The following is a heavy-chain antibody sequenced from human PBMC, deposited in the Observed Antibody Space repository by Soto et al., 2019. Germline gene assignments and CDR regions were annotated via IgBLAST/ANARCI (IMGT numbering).Heavy chain of an antibody. D-gene: IGHD2-2*01. CDR3: ARDQGPAAMAYYYYYYMDV. CDR1: GFTFSDYY. CDR2: ISSSGSTI. Sequence: GGSLRLSCAASGFTFSDYYMSWIRQAPGKGLEWVSYISSSGSTIYYADSVKGRFTISRDNAKNSLYLQMNSLRAEDTAVYYCARDQGPAAMAYYYYYYMDVWGKGTTVTVSS. V-gene: IGHV3-11*01. J-gene: IGHJ6*03.